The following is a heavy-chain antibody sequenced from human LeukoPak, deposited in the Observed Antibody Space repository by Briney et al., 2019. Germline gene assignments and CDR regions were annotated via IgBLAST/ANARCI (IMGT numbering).Heavy chain of an antibody. J-gene: IGHJ5*02. CDR2: INPNDGDT. CDR1: PYTFTGYY. D-gene: IGHD3-22*01. CDR3: ARSVADSSGYYHWFDP. V-gene: IGHV1-2*02. Sequence: ASMKVSCTASPYTFTGYYMHWVRQAPGQGLEWTGWINPNDGDTNYAQKFRGRVTMTRDTSISTAYMELSRLRSDDTAVYFCARSVADSSGYYHWFDPWGQGTLVIVSS.